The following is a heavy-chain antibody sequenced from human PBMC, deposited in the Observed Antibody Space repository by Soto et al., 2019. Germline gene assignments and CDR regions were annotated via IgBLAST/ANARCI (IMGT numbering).Heavy chain of an antibody. CDR3: ARARGSGPVVSATYYYYGMDV. D-gene: IGHD2-15*01. CDR1: GGSISSYY. V-gene: IGHV4-59*01. J-gene: IGHJ6*02. CDR2: IYYSGST. Sequence: SETLSLTCTVSGGSISSYYWSWIRQPPGKGLEWIGYIYYSGSTNYNPSLKSRVTISVDTSKNQFSLKLSSVTAADTAVYYCARARGSGPVVSATYYYYGMDVWGQGTTVTVSS.